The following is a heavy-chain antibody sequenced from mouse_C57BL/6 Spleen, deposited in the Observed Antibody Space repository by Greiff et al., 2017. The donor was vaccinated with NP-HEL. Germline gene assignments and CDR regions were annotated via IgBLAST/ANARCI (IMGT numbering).Heavy chain of an antibody. V-gene: IGHV2-2*01. J-gene: IGHJ4*01. CDR2: IWSGGST. D-gene: IGHD3-2*02. CDR3: ARTSGYGIDYAMDY. CDR1: GFSLTSYG. Sequence: VQLVESGPGLVQPSQSLSITCTVSGFSLTSYGVHWVRQSPGKGLEWLGVIWSGGSTAYNAAFISSLSISKDNSKSQVFVKMNSMRAEDTAIDYCARTSGYGIDYAMDYWGQGTSVTVSS.